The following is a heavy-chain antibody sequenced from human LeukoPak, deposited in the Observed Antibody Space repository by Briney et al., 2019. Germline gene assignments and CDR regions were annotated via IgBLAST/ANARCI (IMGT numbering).Heavy chain of an antibody. CDR3: ARDPGEGSGSRRGADFDY. Sequence: ASVKVSCKASGYTFTSYAMHWVRQAPGQRLEWMGWINAGNGNTKYSQKFQGRVTITRDTSASTAYMELSSLRSEDTAVYYCARDPGEGSGSRRGADFDYWGQGTLVTVSS. CDR1: GYTFTSYA. CDR2: INAGNGNT. J-gene: IGHJ4*02. D-gene: IGHD3-10*01. V-gene: IGHV1-3*01.